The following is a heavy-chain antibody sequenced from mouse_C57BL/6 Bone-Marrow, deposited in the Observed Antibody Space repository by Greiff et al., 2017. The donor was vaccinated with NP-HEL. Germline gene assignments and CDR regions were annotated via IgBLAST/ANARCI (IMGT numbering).Heavy chain of an antibody. CDR1: GFNITNTY. J-gene: IGHJ3*01. CDR3: ASHYFVSSPLAD. CDR2: IDPENGNT. Sequence: VQLQQSVAELVRPGASVKLSCTASGFNITNTYMRWVKQRPEQGLEWIGRIDPENGNTTYAPNLPVKAPITADTSSNTAYLQLSSLTSEDTAIYDCASHYFVSSPLADWGQGTLVTVSA. D-gene: IGHD1-1*01. V-gene: IGHV14-3*01.